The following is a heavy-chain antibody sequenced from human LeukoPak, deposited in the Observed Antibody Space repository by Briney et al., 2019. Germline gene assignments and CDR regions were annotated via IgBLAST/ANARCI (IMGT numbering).Heavy chain of an antibody. V-gene: IGHV3-21*01. J-gene: IGHJ4*02. Sequence: GGSLRLSCAASGFTFSSYSMNWVRQAPGKGLEWVSSISSSSSYIYYADSVKGRFTISRDNAKNSLYLQMNSLRAEDTAVYYCARVGPQPYCSSTSCPSAYWGQGTLVTVSS. CDR2: ISSSSSYI. CDR1: GFTFSSYS. D-gene: IGHD2-2*01. CDR3: ARVGPQPYCSSTSCPSAY.